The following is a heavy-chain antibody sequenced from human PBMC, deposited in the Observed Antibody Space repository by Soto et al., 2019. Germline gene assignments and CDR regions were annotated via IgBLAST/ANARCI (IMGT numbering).Heavy chain of an antibody. CDR1: GFSLSNAW. CDR2: SKSDTDGGTI. Sequence: EVQLVESGGGLVKPGGSLRLSCAASGFSLSNAWMSWVRQAPGKGPEWVGRSKSDTDGGTIDYAAPVKGRFTISRDESKHKLYLEMSGLKAEDTAVYHCPADRKEWFHYYYYGMDVWGQGITVTVSS. CDR3: PADRKEWFHYYYYGMDV. D-gene: IGHD3-3*01. J-gene: IGHJ6*02. V-gene: IGHV3-15*01.